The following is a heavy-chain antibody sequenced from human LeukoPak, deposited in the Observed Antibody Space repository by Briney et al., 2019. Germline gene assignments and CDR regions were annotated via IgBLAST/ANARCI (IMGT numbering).Heavy chain of an antibody. V-gene: IGHV4-39*01. J-gene: IGHJ4*02. Sequence: SGTLSLTCTVSGGSISGSSYYWGWIRQPPGKGLEWIGNVYYSGTTYYSPSLKSRVTISVDTSKNQFSLKLSSVTAADTAVYYCARQDTITTPGVDYWGQGTPVTVSS. CDR1: GGSISGSSYY. CDR2: VYYSGTT. D-gene: IGHD3-3*01. CDR3: ARQDTITTPGVDY.